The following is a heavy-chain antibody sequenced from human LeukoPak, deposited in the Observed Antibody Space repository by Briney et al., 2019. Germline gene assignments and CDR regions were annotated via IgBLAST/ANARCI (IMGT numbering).Heavy chain of an antibody. CDR2: INHSGST. D-gene: IGHD6-19*01. V-gene: IGHV4-34*01. CDR3: ARTRYSGGWFFDL. CDR1: GGSFSGYY. J-gene: IGHJ4*02. Sequence: SETLSLTCAVYGGSFSGYYWSWIRQPPGKGLEWIGEINHSGSTSYNPSVRSRVTISVDTSKDQFSLKLSSVTAADTAVYYCARTRYSGGWFFDLWGQGNLVTVSS.